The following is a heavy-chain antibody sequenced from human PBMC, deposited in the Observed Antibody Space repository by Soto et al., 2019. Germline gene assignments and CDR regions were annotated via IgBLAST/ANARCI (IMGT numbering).Heavy chain of an antibody. V-gene: IGHV4-59*01. CDR3: ARDYYGSGRIYYYGMDV. Sequence: PSETLSLTCTVSGGSISSYYWSRIRQPPGKGLEWIGYIYYSGSTNYNPSLKSRVTISVDTSKNQFSLKLSSVTAADTAVYYCARDYYGSGRIYYYGMDVWGQGTTVTVSS. J-gene: IGHJ6*02. CDR2: IYYSGST. D-gene: IGHD3-10*01. CDR1: GGSISSYY.